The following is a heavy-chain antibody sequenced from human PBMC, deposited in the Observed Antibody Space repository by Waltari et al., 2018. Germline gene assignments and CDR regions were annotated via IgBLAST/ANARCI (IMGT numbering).Heavy chain of an antibody. J-gene: IGHJ6*02. CDR2: MNPNSGNT. CDR1: GYTVTSYD. V-gene: IGHV1-8*01. CDR3: ARANTLTTLTTYYYYYGMDV. Sequence: QVQLVQSGAEVKKPGAAVKVSCKASGYTVTSYDINWVRQATGQGLEWMGWMNPNSGNTGYAQKFQGRVTMTRNTSISTAYMELSSLRSEDTAVYYCARANTLTTLTTYYYYYGMDVWGQGTTVTVSS. D-gene: IGHD4-17*01.